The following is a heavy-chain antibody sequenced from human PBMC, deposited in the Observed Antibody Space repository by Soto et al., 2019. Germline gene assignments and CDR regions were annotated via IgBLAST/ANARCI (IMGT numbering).Heavy chain of an antibody. Sequence: PGGSLRLSCAASGFTFSSYAMHWVRQAPGKGLEWVAVISYDGSNKYYADSVKGRFTISRDNSKNTLYLQMNSLRAEDTAVYYCARDRDNWGGPYYYYGMDVWGQGTTVTVSS. CDR3: ARDRDNWGGPYYYYGMDV. CDR1: GFTFSSYA. D-gene: IGHD7-27*01. V-gene: IGHV3-30-3*01. CDR2: ISYDGSNK. J-gene: IGHJ6*02.